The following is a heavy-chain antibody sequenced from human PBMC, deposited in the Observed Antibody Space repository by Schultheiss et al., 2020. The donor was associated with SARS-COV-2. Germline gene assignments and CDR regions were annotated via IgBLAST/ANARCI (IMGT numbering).Heavy chain of an antibody. CDR2: IYYSGST. CDR1: GGSISSGGYY. CDR3: ARGLARGYSSGWYRGYYFDY. Sequence: SETLSLTCTVSGGSISSGGYYWSWIRQHPGKGLEWIGYIYYSGSTNYNPSLKSRVTISVDTSKNQFSLKLSSVTAADTAVYYCARGLARGYSSGWYRGYYFDYWGQGTLVTVSS. J-gene: IGHJ4*02. V-gene: IGHV4-61*08. D-gene: IGHD6-19*01.